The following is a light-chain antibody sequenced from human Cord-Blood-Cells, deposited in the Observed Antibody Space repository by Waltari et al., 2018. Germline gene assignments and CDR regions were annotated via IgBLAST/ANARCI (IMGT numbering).Light chain of an antibody. V-gene: IGKV3-20*01. CDR1: QSVSSSY. CDR3: QQYGSSYT. Sequence: SVLTQSPGTLSLSPGERATLSCRASQSVSSSYLAWYQQKPGQAPRLLIYGASSRATGIPDRFSGSGSGTDFTLAISRLEPEDFAVYYCQQYGSSYTFGQGTKLEIK. J-gene: IGKJ2*01. CDR2: GAS.